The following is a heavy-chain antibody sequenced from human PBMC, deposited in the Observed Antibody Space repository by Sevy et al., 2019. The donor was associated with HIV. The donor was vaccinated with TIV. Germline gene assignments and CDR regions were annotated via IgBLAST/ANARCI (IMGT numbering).Heavy chain of an antibody. CDR2: MNPNSGNT. Sequence: ASVKVSCKASGYTFTSYDINWVRQATGQGLEGLGWMNPNSGNTGYEKKFQGRVTMTRTTSISTAYMELSSLRSEDTAVYYCARGGSLLWFGELLTYDAFDIWGQGTMVTVSS. D-gene: IGHD3-10*01. V-gene: IGHV1-8*01. CDR1: GYTFTSYD. J-gene: IGHJ3*02. CDR3: ARGGSLLWFGELLTYDAFDI.